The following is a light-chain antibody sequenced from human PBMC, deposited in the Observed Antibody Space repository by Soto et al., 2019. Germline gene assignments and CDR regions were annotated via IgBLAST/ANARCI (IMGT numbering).Light chain of an antibody. Sequence: DIHIIYYPSTLSESVGDRVTITCRASQTISSWLAWYQQKPGKAPKLLIYKASTLKSGVPSRFSGSGSGTEFTLTISSLQPDDFATYYCQHYSSYSEAFGHGTKVDIK. CDR3: QHYSSYSEA. CDR2: KAS. J-gene: IGKJ1*01. V-gene: IGKV1-5*03. CDR1: QTISSW.